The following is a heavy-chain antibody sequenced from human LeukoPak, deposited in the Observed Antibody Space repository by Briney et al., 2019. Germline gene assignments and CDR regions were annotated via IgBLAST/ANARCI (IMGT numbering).Heavy chain of an antibody. CDR1: GGSISSYY. V-gene: IGHV4-59*01. D-gene: IGHD6-13*01. J-gene: IGHJ5*02. Sequence: PSETLSLTCTVSGGSISSYYWSWIRQPPGKGLEWIGYIYYSGSTNYNPSLKSRVTISVDTSKNQFSLKLSSVTAADTAVYYCARDPGKAPGAWFDPWGQGTLVTVSS. CDR2: IYYSGST. CDR3: ARDPGKAPGAWFDP.